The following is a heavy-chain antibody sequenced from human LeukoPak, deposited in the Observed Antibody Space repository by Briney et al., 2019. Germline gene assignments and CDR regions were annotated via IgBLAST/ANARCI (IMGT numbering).Heavy chain of an antibody. CDR3: ARAPSIAARRGSDY. V-gene: IGHV3-9*01. J-gene: IGHJ4*02. Sequence: GGSLRLSCAASGFTFDDYAMPWVRQAPGKGLEWVSGISWNSGSIGYADSVKGRFTISRDNAKNSLYLQMNSLRAEDTAVYYCARAPSIAARRGSDYWGQGTLVTVSS. D-gene: IGHD6-6*01. CDR1: GFTFDDYA. CDR2: ISWNSGSI.